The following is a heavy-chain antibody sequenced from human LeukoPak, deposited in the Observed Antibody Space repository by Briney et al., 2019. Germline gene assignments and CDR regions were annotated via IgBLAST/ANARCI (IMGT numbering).Heavy chain of an antibody. D-gene: IGHD5-18*01. CDR1: GGSIRRRNYY. Sequence: SQTLSLTCTVSGGSIRRRNYYGSSIRPPAGKGLEWVGRIYTSGRTTYTPSLNSPLTISVDTSKNQFSLKLSSVTAADMAVYYCARGQAGYSYGYFYYYYYMDVWGKGTTVTVSS. CDR3: ARGQAGYSYGYFYYYYYMDV. CDR2: IYTSGRT. V-gene: IGHV4-61*02. J-gene: IGHJ6*03.